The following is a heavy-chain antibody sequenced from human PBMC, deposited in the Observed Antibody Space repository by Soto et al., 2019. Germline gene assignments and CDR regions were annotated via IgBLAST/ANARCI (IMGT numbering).Heavy chain of an antibody. V-gene: IGHV1-18*01. CDR3: ARAVLLWFGELSPIDY. CDR2: ISAYNGNT. CDR1: GYTFTSYG. J-gene: IGHJ4*02. Sequence: ASVKVSCKASGYTFTSYGISWVRQAPGQGLEWMGWISAYNGNTNYAQKLQGRVTMTTDTSTSTAYMGLRSLRSDDTAVYYCARAVLLWFGELSPIDYWGQGTLVTVSS. D-gene: IGHD3-10*01.